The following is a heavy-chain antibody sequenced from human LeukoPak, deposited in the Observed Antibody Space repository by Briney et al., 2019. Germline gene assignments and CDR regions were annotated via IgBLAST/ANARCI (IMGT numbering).Heavy chain of an antibody. CDR1: GGSISSGAYY. D-gene: IGHD2-2*01. CDR3: ARRVVSAGYFDY. J-gene: IGHJ4*02. CDR2: IFYNGNT. Sequence: SETLSLTCTVSGGSISSGAYYWSWIRQHPGKGLEWIGYIFYNGNTYYNPSLKSRVTISGGTSKNQFSLKLSSVTAADTAVYYCARRVVSAGYFDYWGQGTLVTVSS. V-gene: IGHV4-31*03.